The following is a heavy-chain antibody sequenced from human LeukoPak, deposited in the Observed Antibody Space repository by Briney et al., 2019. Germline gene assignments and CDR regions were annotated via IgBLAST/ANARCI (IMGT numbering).Heavy chain of an antibody. Sequence: SETLSLTCTVSGGSISSYYWSWIRQPPGKGLEWIGYIYYSGSTNYNPSLKSRVTISVDTSKNQFSLKLSSVTAADTAVYYCASGIAAAGIHFDYWGQGTLVTASS. D-gene: IGHD6-13*01. J-gene: IGHJ4*02. CDR3: ASGIAAAGIHFDY. CDR1: GGSISSYY. V-gene: IGHV4-59*01. CDR2: IYYSGST.